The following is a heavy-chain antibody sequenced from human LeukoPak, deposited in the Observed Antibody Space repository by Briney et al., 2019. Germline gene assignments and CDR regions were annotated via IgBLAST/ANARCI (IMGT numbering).Heavy chain of an antibody. Sequence: PGGSVRLSCAASGFTFSSYAMSWVRQAPGKGLEWVSSITGGGYSTYYADSVKGRFTISRDNSGNTLFLHMDSLRAEDTAVYYCAKDASYSGTYIANFDYWGQGTLVTVSS. CDR2: ITGGGYST. J-gene: IGHJ4*02. D-gene: IGHD1-26*01. CDR1: GFTFSSYA. V-gene: IGHV3-23*01. CDR3: AKDASYSGTYIANFDY.